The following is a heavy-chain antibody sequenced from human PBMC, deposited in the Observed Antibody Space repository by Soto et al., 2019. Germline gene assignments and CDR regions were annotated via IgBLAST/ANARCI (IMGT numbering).Heavy chain of an antibody. CDR1: GVSISSSSYY. Sequence: SETLSLTCTVSGVSISSSSYYWGWIRQPPGKGLEWIGSIYYSGSTYYNPSLKSRVTISVDTSKNQFSLKLSSVTAADTAVYYCARHEGKQWLGFDYWGQGTLVTVSS. V-gene: IGHV4-39*01. D-gene: IGHD6-19*01. CDR2: IYYSGST. J-gene: IGHJ4*02. CDR3: ARHEGKQWLGFDY.